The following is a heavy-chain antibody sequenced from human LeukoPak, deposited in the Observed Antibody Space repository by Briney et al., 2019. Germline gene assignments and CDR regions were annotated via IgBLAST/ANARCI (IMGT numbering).Heavy chain of an antibody. D-gene: IGHD6-6*01. CDR2: IWYDGSNK. J-gene: IGHJ4*02. V-gene: IGHV3-33*01. CDR1: GFTFSSYG. Sequence: GRYLRLSCAASGFTFSSYGMHWVRQAPGKGLEWVAVIWYDGSNKYYADSVKGRFTISRDNSKNTLYLQMNSLRAEDTAVYYCARDKREGIAARPIDYWGQGTLVTVSS. CDR3: ARDKREGIAARPIDY.